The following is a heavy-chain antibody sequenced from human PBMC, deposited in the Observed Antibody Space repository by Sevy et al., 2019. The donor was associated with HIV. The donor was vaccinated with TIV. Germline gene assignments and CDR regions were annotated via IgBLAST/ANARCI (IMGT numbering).Heavy chain of an antibody. CDR1: GFTFSSYS. D-gene: IGHD3-22*01. V-gene: IGHV3-21*01. Sequence: GGSLRLSCAASGFTFSSYSMHWVRQAPGKGLEWVSSINSISTYIYYADSVKGRFTISRDNPKNSLYLQMNSLRAEDTAVYYCARGPDYYDSSGYYYQWGQGTLVTVSS. CDR3: ARGPDYYDSSGYYYQ. J-gene: IGHJ4*02. CDR2: INSISTYI.